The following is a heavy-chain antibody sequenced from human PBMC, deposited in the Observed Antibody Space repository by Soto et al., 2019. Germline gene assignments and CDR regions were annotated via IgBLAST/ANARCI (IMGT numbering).Heavy chain of an antibody. Sequence: SETLSLTCAVYGGSFSGYYWSWIRQPPGKGLEWIGEINHSGSTNYNPSLKSRVTISVDTSKNQFSLKLSSVTAADTAVYYCARDLKDDYVWGSYRYNYFDYWGQGTLVTVYS. V-gene: IGHV4-34*01. D-gene: IGHD3-16*02. CDR1: GGSFSGYY. CDR3: ARDLKDDYVWGSYRYNYFDY. CDR2: INHSGST. J-gene: IGHJ4*02.